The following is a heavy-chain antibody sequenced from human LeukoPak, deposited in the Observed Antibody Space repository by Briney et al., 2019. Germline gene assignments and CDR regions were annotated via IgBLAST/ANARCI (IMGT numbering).Heavy chain of an antibody. Sequence: GGSLRLSCAASGFTFSSYAMSWVRQAPGKGLEWVSAISGSGGSTYYADSVKGRFTISRDNSKNTLYLQMNSLRAEDTAVCYCAKVGTHMVRGGNDYWGQGTLVTVSS. D-gene: IGHD3-10*01. V-gene: IGHV3-23*01. CDR3: AKVGTHMVRGGNDY. CDR2: ISGSGGST. J-gene: IGHJ4*02. CDR1: GFTFSSYA.